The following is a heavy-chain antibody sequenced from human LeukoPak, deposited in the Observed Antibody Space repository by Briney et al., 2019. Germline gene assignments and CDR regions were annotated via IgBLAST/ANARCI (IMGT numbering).Heavy chain of an antibody. J-gene: IGHJ4*02. Sequence: GGSLRLSCAASGFTFSSYEMNWVRQAPGKGLEWVSYISSSGSTIYYADSVKGRFTISRDNAKNPLYLQMNSLRAEDTAVYYCASSRMTTDDGIDYWGQGTLVTVSS. D-gene: IGHD4-17*01. CDR1: GFTFSSYE. CDR2: ISSSGSTI. CDR3: ASSRMTTDDGIDY. V-gene: IGHV3-48*03.